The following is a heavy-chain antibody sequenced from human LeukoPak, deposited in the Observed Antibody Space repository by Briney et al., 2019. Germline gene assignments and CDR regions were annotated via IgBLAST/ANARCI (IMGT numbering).Heavy chain of an antibody. CDR2: ITRNGGST. J-gene: IGHJ1*01. CDR1: GFTFSSYS. Sequence: PGGSLRLSCAASGFTFSSYSMNWVRQAPGKGLEWVCGITRNGGSTGYADSVKGRFTISRDNAKNSLYLRMNSLRAEDTALYYCVRSITMFQHWGQGTLVTVSS. CDR3: VRSITMFQH. V-gene: IGHV3-20*04. D-gene: IGHD3-10*01.